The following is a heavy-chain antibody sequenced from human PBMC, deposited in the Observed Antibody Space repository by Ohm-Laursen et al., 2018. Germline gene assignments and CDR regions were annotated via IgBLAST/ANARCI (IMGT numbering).Heavy chain of an antibody. D-gene: IGHD5-24*01. Sequence: GSLRLSCSASGFTFSNAWMSWVRQAPGKGLEWVGRIKSKTDGETTDYRAPVKGRFTIARDDSKNTLYLQMNSLRAEDTAVYYCARCKQPRDYYGMDVWGQGTTVTVSS. CDR1: GFTFSNAW. CDR3: ARCKQPRDYYGMDV. J-gene: IGHJ6*02. CDR2: IKSKTDGETT. V-gene: IGHV3-15*01.